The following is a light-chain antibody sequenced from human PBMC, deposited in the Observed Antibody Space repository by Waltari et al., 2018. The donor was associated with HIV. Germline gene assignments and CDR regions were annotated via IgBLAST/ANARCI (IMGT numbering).Light chain of an antibody. Sequence: VLTQSPATLSVSPGGTATLSCRASQTFDQKSLTWYPQRPGQAPRLVLFASSTMATGIPDRFRGRESGTEFTLTIRRLEPEDFAIYYCQVYGGSPRWTFGPGTRLELK. CDR2: ASS. V-gene: IGKV3-20*01. J-gene: IGKJ1*01. CDR3: QVYGGSPRWT. CDR1: QTFDQKS.